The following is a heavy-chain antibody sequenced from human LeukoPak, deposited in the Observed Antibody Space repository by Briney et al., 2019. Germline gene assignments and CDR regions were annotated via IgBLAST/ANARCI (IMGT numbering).Heavy chain of an antibody. CDR1: GFTFSSYA. D-gene: IGHD4-17*01. V-gene: IGHV3-23*01. Sequence: GGSLRLSCAASGFTFSSYAMSWVRQAPGKGLEWVSAISGSGGGTYYADSVKGRFTISRDNSKNTLYLQMNSLRAEDTAVYYCAKGDRLRWPSSSDYWGQGTLVTVSS. J-gene: IGHJ4*02. CDR3: AKGDRLRWPSSSDY. CDR2: ISGSGGGT.